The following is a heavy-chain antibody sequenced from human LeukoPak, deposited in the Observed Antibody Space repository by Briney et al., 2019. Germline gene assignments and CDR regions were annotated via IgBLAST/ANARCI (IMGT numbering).Heavy chain of an antibody. D-gene: IGHD3-10*01. CDR3: TTGKPGSGDYYGMDV. CDR1: GFIFGNAW. CDR2: FKSKTDGGTT. V-gene: IGHV3-15*01. J-gene: IGHJ6*02. Sequence: NPGGSLRLSCAASGFIFGNAWISWLRQAPGKGLEWVGRFKSKTDGGTTDYAAPVKGRFTISRDDSKNTLYLQMNSLKTEDTAVYYSTTGKPGSGDYYGMDVWGQGTTVTVSS.